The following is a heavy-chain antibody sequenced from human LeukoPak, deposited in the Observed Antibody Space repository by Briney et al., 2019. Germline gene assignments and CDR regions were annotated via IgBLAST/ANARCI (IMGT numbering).Heavy chain of an antibody. D-gene: IGHD2-2*01. Sequence: GGSLRLSCAASGFTFSGYGMHWVRQAPGKGLEWVAVISYDGSNKYYADSVKGRFTISRDNSKNTLYLQMNSLRAEDTAVYYCARDGEYCSSTSCPMPPDSGYYYGMDVWGQGTTVTVSS. CDR1: GFTFSGYG. CDR2: ISYDGSNK. J-gene: IGHJ6*02. V-gene: IGHV3-30*03. CDR3: ARDGEYCSSTSCPMPPDSGYYYGMDV.